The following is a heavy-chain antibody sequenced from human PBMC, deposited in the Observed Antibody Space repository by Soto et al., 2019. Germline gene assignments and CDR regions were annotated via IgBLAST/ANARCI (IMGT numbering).Heavy chain of an antibody. CDR2: ISHSGNT. D-gene: IGHD5-18*01. V-gene: IGHV4-4*02. CDR1: GGSISSGNW. J-gene: IGHJ4*02. CDR3: ASHRGNTYGPYDY. Sequence: VQLQELGPGLVKPSGTLSLTCAVSGGSISSGNWWSWVRQSPRKGLEWIGEISHSGNTNHNPSLKSRVTISIDKSKNQFSLKLTSVTAADTAVYYCASHRGNTYGPYDYWGQGTLVTVSS.